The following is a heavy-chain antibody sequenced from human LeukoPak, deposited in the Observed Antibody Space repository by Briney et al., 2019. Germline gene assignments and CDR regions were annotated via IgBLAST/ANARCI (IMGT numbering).Heavy chain of an antibody. Sequence: SETLSLTCTVSGGSISSSSYYWGWIRQPPGKGLEWIGSIYYSGSTYYNPSLKSRVTISVDTSKNQFSLKLSSVTAADTAVYYCAKRGYYYGSGSSPGYYYYMDVWGKGTTVTVSS. CDR2: IYYSGST. D-gene: IGHD3-10*01. CDR1: GGSISSSSYY. J-gene: IGHJ6*03. CDR3: AKRGYYYGSGSSPGYYYYMDV. V-gene: IGHV4-39*07.